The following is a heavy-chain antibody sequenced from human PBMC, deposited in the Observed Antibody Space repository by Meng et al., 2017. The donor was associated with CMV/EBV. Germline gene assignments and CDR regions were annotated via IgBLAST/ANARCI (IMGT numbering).Heavy chain of an antibody. Sequence: SETLSLTCTVSGGSISSYYWNWIRQPPGKGLEWIGYIYYSGSTNYNPSLKSRVTISVDTSKNQFSLKLSSVTAADTAVYYCARAHEANWFDPWGQGTLVTVSS. J-gene: IGHJ5*02. CDR2: IYYSGST. CDR1: GGSISSYY. CDR3: ARAHEANWFDP. V-gene: IGHV4-59*12.